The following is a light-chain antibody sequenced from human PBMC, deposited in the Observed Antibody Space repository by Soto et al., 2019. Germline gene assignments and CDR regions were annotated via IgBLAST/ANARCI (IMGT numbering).Light chain of an antibody. CDR2: KAS. Sequence: DLQMTQSPSTLSGSVGARVTITCRASPTISSWLAWYQQKPGKAPKLLNYKASTLKSGDPSRCSGSGSGTEYTRTTSSLQPDDFATEDCQHYNSYSEAFGQGTKVE. CDR3: QHYNSYSEA. CDR1: PTISSW. J-gene: IGKJ1*01. V-gene: IGKV1-5*03.